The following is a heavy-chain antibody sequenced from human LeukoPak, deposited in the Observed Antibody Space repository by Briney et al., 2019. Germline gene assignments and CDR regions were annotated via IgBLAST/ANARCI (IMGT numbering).Heavy chain of an antibody. Sequence: PGGSLRLSCAASGFTFSSYGMSWVRQAPGKGLEWVSAIRGSGGSTHYADSVKGRFTISRDNSKNTLYLQMNSLRAEDTAVYYCAKDFGVHYYGSGSYGFGYWGQGTLVTVSS. CDR2: IRGSGGST. CDR1: GFTFSSYG. V-gene: IGHV3-23*01. CDR3: AKDFGVHYYGSGSYGFGY. J-gene: IGHJ4*02. D-gene: IGHD3-10*01.